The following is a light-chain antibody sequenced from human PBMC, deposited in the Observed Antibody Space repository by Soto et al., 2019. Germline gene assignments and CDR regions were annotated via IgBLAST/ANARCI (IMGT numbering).Light chain of an antibody. CDR2: KAY. CDR3: QQYNTYSGT. Sequence: DIQMTQSPSTLSASVGDKVTITCRASQSISSWLAWYQQKPGKAPKLLIYKAYSLQSGVPSRFSGSGSGTAFTLTISGLQPDDFATYYCQQYNTYSGTFGQGTKVEI. V-gene: IGKV1-5*03. J-gene: IGKJ1*01. CDR1: QSISSW.